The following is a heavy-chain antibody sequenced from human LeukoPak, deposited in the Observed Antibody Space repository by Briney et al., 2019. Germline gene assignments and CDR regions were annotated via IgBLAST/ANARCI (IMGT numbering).Heavy chain of an antibody. CDR3: ARDTIFGMVSVQARTFDI. Sequence: ASVKVSCKASGYTFTSYGISWVRQAPGQGLEWMGWISAYNGDTNYAQKLQGRVTMTTDTSTSTAYMELRSVKSADTAVYYCARDTIFGMVSVQARTFDIWGQGTMLTVSS. CDR1: GYTFTSYG. CDR2: ISAYNGDT. J-gene: IGHJ3*02. D-gene: IGHD3-3*01. V-gene: IGHV1-18*01.